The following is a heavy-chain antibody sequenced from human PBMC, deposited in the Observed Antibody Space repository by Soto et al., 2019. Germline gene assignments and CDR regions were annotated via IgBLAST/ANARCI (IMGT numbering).Heavy chain of an antibody. J-gene: IGHJ5*02. V-gene: IGHV3-74*01. D-gene: IGHD3-10*01. CDR1: GFTVSSYW. CDR3: ARPAYYYGSGIDWFDP. Sequence: VGSLRLSCAASGFTVSSYWMHWVRQAPGKGLVWVSRINSDGSSTSYADSVKGRFTISRDNAKNTLYLQMNSLRAEDAAVYYCARPAYYYGSGIDWFDPWGQGTLVTVSS. CDR2: INSDGSST.